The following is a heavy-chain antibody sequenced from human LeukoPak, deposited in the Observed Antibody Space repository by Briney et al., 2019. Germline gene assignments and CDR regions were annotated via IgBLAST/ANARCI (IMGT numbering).Heavy chain of an antibody. Sequence: GGALRISFGAAGFHFSRYAMRWGRRAPGKGVEGGAAISGSGGSTYYADSLKGRFTISRDNSKNTLYLQMNSLRAEDTAVYYCAKGRWELGQYCYMDVWGKGTTVTVSS. CDR2: ISGSGGST. D-gene: IGHD1-26*01. V-gene: IGHV3-23*01. J-gene: IGHJ6*03. CDR1: GFHFSRYA. CDR3: AKGRWELGQYCYMDV.